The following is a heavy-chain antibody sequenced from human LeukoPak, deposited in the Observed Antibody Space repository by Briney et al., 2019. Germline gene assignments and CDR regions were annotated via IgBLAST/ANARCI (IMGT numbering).Heavy chain of an antibody. D-gene: IGHD4-11*01. CDR2: MSYVGIT. Sequence: SETLSLTCTVSGDSISSTTYWWGWVRQSPGKGLEWIGSMSYVGITSYNPSLKSRATISVDTSKNQFSLMLSSVTAADTAVYYCTRLPLDYSLDHWGQGTPVSVSS. V-gene: IGHV4-39*01. CDR3: TRLPLDYSLDH. CDR1: GDSISSTTYW. J-gene: IGHJ4*02.